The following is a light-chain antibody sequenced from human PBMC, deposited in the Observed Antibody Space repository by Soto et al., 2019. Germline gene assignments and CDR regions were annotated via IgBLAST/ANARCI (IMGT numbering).Light chain of an antibody. J-gene: IGKJ1*01. Sequence: MTQSPATLSASLGDRVTITCQASQNINKYLNWYQQKPGRAPKLLIYDASNLEAGVPSRFRGSGSGTEFTLTISSLQPDDFETYYCQQYNSYSVTFGQGTKVDIK. CDR2: DAS. CDR1: QNINKY. CDR3: QQYNSYSVT. V-gene: IGKV1-5*01.